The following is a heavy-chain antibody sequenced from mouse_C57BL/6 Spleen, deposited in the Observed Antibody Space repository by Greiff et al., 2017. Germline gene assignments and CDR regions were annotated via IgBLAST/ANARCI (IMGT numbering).Heavy chain of an antibody. V-gene: IGHV5-6*01. CDR2: ISSGGSYT. D-gene: IGHD3-2*02. CDR3: ARHEAGYYARDD. Sequence: EVQRVESGGDLVKPGGSLKLSCAASGFTFSSYGMSWVRQTPDKRLEWVATISSGGSYTYYPDSVKGRFTISRDNAKNTLYLQRSRRKAEDTAMYYGARHEAGYYARDDGGQGTSGTVSS. J-gene: IGHJ4*01. CDR1: GFTFSSYG.